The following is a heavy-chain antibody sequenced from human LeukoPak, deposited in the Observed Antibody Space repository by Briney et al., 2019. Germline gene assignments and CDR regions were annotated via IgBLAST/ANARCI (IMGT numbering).Heavy chain of an antibody. D-gene: IGHD3-3*01. J-gene: IGHJ5*02. Sequence: PSETLSLTCTVSGGSIKSSSFYWAWIRQPPGKGLEWVGSVYYTGTTYYNLSFESRITIAVNTSNNQFSLELSTMTAADTGVYYCARRITIFGMIMGGWFDPWGQGTLVTVSS. V-gene: IGHV4-39*01. CDR3: ARRITIFGMIMGGWFDP. CDR2: VYYTGTT. CDR1: GGSIKSSSFY.